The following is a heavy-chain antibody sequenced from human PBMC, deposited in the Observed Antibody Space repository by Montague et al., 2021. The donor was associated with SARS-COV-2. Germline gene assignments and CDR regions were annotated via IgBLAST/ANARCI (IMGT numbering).Heavy chain of an antibody. CDR2: ISHGGTT. D-gene: IGHD1-14*01. J-gene: IGHJ6*02. Sequence: SETLSLTCTVSGGSISSGSHYWSWIRQPAGKGLEWIGEISHGGTTXYNPSLKSRATISLDKSKSQFSLKLTSVTAADTAIYYCGRGRKVVPWFRYYDMDVWGQGTTVTVSS. CDR1: GGSISSGSHY. CDR3: GRGRKVVPWFRYYDMDV. V-gene: IGHV4-61*10.